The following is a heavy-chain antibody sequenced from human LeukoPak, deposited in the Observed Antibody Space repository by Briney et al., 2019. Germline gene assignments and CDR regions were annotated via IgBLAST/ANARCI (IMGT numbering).Heavy chain of an antibody. CDR2: MNPNSGDT. V-gene: IGHV1-8*01. Sequence: ASVTVSCKASGYTFTSYDINWVRQATGQGLEWMGWMNPNSGDTGYAQNFQGRVTMTRDTSINTAYMELSSLRSEDTAVYYCARTPRNGYIEGYWGQGTLVTVSS. CDR3: ARTPRNGYIEGY. CDR1: GYTFTSYD. D-gene: IGHD5-24*01. J-gene: IGHJ4*02.